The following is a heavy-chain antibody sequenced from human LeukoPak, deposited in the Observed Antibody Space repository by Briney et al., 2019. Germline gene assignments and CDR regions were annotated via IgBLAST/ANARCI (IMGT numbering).Heavy chain of an antibody. Sequence: GGSLRLSCAASGFTFSSYWMHWVRQAPGKGLVWVSRINSDGSSTSYADSVKGRFTISRDNAKNTLYLQMNSLRAEDTAVYYCARDWDYYDSSGYSSFDYWGQGTLVTVSS. CDR1: GFTFSSYW. D-gene: IGHD3-22*01. V-gene: IGHV3-74*01. J-gene: IGHJ4*02. CDR3: ARDWDYYDSSGYSSFDY. CDR2: INSDGSST.